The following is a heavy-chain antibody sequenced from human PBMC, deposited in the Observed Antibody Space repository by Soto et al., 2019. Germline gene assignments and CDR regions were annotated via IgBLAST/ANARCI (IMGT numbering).Heavy chain of an antibody. J-gene: IGHJ6*03. D-gene: IGHD3-3*01. V-gene: IGHV3-74*01. CDR3: TRDAYYDFWSGYSAYYYYYMDV. Sequence: GGSLRLSCAASGFTFSSYWMHWVRQAPGKGLVWVSRINGDGSSATHADSVRGRFTISRDNTKNTLYLQMNSLRAEDTAVYYCTRDAYYDFWSGYSAYYYYYMDVWGKGTTVTVSS. CDR1: GFTFSSYW. CDR2: INGDGSSA.